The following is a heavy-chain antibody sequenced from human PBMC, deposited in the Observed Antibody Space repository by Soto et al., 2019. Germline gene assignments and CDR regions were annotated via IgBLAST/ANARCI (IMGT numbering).Heavy chain of an antibody. CDR1: GGSISSSSYY. CDR2: IYYSGYT. J-gene: IGHJ4*02. Sequence: SETLSLTCTVSGGSISSSSYYWGWIRQPPGKGLEWIGGIYYSGYTYYNPALKSRVTISVDTSKNQFSLRLSSVTAADTAVYYCARPKEQGSSLTHFDYWGQGSLVTVSS. CDR3: ARPKEQGSSLTHFDY. V-gene: IGHV4-39*01. D-gene: IGHD1-1*01.